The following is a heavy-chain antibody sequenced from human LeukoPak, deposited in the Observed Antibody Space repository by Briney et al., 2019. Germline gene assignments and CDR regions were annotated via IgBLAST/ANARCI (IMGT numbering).Heavy chain of an antibody. J-gene: IGHJ4*02. Sequence: GGSLSLSCAASGFTFSSYAMSWVRQAPGKGLEWVSAISGSGGSTYYADSVKGRFTISRDNSKNTLYLQMNSLRAEDTAVYYCAKDRGDSYGHFDYWGQGTLVTVSS. D-gene: IGHD5-18*01. V-gene: IGHV3-23*01. CDR3: AKDRGDSYGHFDY. CDR1: GFTFSSYA. CDR2: ISGSGGST.